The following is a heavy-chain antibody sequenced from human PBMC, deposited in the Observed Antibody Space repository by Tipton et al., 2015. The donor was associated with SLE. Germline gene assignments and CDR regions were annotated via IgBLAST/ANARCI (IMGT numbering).Heavy chain of an antibody. Sequence: SLRLSCAASGFTFSSYAMHWVRQAPGKGLEWVAVISYDGSNKYYADSVKGRFTISRDNSKNTLYLQMNSLGAEDTAVYYCAREIRNHFDYWGQGTLVTVSS. CDR2: ISYDGSNK. CDR3: AREIRNHFDY. CDR1: GFTFSSYA. V-gene: IGHV3-30-3*01. J-gene: IGHJ4*02. D-gene: IGHD2/OR15-2a*01.